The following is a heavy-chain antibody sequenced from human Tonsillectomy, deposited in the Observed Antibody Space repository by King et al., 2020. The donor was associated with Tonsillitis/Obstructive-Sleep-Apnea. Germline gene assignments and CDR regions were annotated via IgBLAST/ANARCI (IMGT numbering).Heavy chain of an antibody. J-gene: IGHJ5*02. CDR1: GGSFSGYY. Sequence: VQLQQWGAGLLKPSETLSLTCAVYGGSFSGYYWSWIRQPPGKGLEWIGEINHSGRINYNPSLKSRVTMSVDTSKNQFSLKLSSVTAADTAVYYCARDYCSSTSCYNWFDLWGQGTLVTVSS. CDR3: ARDYCSSTSCYNWFDL. D-gene: IGHD2-2*01. V-gene: IGHV4-34*01. CDR2: INHSGRI.